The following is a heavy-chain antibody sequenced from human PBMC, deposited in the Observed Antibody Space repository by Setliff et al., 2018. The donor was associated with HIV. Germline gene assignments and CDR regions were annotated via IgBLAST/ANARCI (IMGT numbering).Heavy chain of an antibody. J-gene: IGHJ6*02. CDR1: AWSLSGYF. Sequence: SETLSLTCGVDAWSLSGYFWVWVRQSPKRGLEWIGEINYAGVANYSPSLKSRVTMSIDTSKSQFPLKVSSVTAADTAVYFCARGGAVTVLGIPSYAYFYGLDVWGQGTTVTVSS. CDR2: INYAGVA. V-gene: IGHV4-34*01. CDR3: ARGGAVTVLGIPSYAYFYGLDV. D-gene: IGHD2-21*02.